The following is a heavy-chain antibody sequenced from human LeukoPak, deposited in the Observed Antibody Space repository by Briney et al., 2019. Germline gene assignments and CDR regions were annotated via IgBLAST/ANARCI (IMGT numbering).Heavy chain of an antibody. CDR2: IYSGGST. J-gene: IGHJ4*02. CDR3: ARDLGGYSYGFG. CDR1: GFTVSSNY. Sequence: GGSLGLSCEASGFTVSSNYMSWVRQAPGKGLEWVSVIYSGGSTYYADSVKGRFTISRDNSKNTLYLQMNSLRAEDTAVYYCARDLGGYSYGFGWGQGTLVTVSS. D-gene: IGHD5-18*01. V-gene: IGHV3-66*01.